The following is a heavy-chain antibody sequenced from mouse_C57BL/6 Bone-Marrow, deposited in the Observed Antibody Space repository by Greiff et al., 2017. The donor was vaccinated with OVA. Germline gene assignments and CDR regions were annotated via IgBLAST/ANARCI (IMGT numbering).Heavy chain of an antibody. CDR3: ARPDYGSSPHWFFDV. V-gene: IGHV1-80*01. CDR2: IYPGDGDT. D-gene: IGHD1-1*01. J-gene: IGHJ1*03. CDR1: GYAFSSYW. Sequence: VQLQQSGAELVKPGASVKISCKASGYAFSSYWMNWVKQRPGKGLEWIGQIYPGDGDTNYNGKFKGKATLTADKSSSTAYMQLSSLTSEDSAVYFCARPDYGSSPHWFFDVWGTGTTVTVSS.